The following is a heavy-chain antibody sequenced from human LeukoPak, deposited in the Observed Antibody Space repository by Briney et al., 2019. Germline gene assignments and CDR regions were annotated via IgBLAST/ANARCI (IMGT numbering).Heavy chain of an antibody. CDR2: ISGSGGST. J-gene: IGHJ4*02. Sequence: GGSLRLSCAASGFTFSSYAMSWVRQAPGKGLEWVSAISGSGGSTYYADSVKGRFTISRDNSKHTLYLQMNSLRAEETAVYYCAKDHGYGDYWPDFDYWGQGTLVTVSS. CDR1: GFTFSSYA. CDR3: AKDHGYGDYWPDFDY. D-gene: IGHD4-17*01. V-gene: IGHV3-23*01.